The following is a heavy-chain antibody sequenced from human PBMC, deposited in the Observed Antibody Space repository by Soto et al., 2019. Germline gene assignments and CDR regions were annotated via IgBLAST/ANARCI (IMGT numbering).Heavy chain of an antibody. CDR2: INPKSGAT. D-gene: IGHD2-21*02. V-gene: IGHV1-2*02. Sequence: GSVEVFWKAPGYRFTGYGVHLVRQAPGQGLQWMGWINPKSGATDYAQKFQGRVTMTREMSTNTAYLELSGLRSDDTADDTAVYYCAKSNYGGDDSFQYGLDVWGQGTTVTVSS. CDR1: GYRFTGYG. J-gene: IGHJ6*01. CDR3: VYYCAKSNYGGDDSFQYGLDV.